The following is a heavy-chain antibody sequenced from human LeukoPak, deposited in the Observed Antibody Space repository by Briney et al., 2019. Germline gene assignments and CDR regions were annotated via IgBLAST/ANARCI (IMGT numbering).Heavy chain of an antibody. V-gene: IGHV3-21*01. CDR3: ARLAVAGWATFDY. J-gene: IGHJ4*02. CDR1: GFTFSSYS. CDR2: ISSSSSYI. Sequence: NPGGSLRLSCAASGFTFSSYSMNWVRQAPGKGLEWVSSISSSSSYIYYADSVKGRFTISRDNAKNSLYLQMNSLRAEDTAVYYCARLAVAGWATFDYWGQGTLVTVSS. D-gene: IGHD6-19*01.